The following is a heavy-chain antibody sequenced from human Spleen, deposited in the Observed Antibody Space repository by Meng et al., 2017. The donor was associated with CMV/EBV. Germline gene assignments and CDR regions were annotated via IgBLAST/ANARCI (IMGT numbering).Heavy chain of an antibody. Sequence: YWIGWVRQMPGKGLEWIGYIYYSGSTYYNPSLKSRITISVDTSKNQFSLKLSSVTAADTAMYYCARGEDIVVVPAAMTFDYWGQGTLVTVSS. D-gene: IGHD2-2*01. CDR1: Y. CDR3: ARGEDIVVVPAAMTFDY. CDR2: IYYSGST. J-gene: IGHJ4*02. V-gene: IGHV4-31*02.